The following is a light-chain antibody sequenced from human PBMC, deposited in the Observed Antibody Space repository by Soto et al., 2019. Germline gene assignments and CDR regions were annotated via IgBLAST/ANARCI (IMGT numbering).Light chain of an antibody. CDR2: RNN. CDR1: RSNIGSNY. V-gene: IGLV1-47*01. CDR3: AALDDSLSAYYV. J-gene: IGLJ1*01. Sequence: QLVLTQPPSASGTPGQRVTISCSGGRSNIGSNYVYWYQQLPGTAPKLLIYRNNQRPSGVPDRFSGSKSGTSASLAISGLRSGDEADSYGAALDDSLSAYYVFATGTKVTVL.